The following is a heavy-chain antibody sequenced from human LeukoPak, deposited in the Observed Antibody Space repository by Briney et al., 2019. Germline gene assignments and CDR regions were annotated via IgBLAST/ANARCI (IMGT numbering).Heavy chain of an antibody. Sequence: GGSLRLSCAASGFTFSSYAMHWVRQAPGKGLEWVAVMSYDGSNKYYADSVKGRFTISRDNSKNTLYLQMNSLRAEDTAVYYCASRYENYYDSSDYYYPAFDYWGRGTLVTVSS. CDR1: GFTFSSYA. J-gene: IGHJ4*02. CDR3: ASRYENYYDSSDYYYPAFDY. CDR2: MSYDGSNK. D-gene: IGHD3-22*01. V-gene: IGHV3-30*04.